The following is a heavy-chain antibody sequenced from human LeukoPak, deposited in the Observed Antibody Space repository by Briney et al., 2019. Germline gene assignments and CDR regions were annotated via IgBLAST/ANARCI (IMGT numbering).Heavy chain of an antibody. J-gene: IGHJ5*02. D-gene: IGHD3-9*01. Sequence: GASVKVSCKASGYTFTSYGISWVRQAPGQGLEWMGWISAYNGNTNYAQKLQGRVTMTTDTSTSTAYMELRSLRSDDTAVYYCARTGGDHYDIFTGYYGNWFDPWGQGTLVTVSS. CDR1: GYTFTSYG. CDR3: ARTGGDHYDIFTGYYGNWFDP. CDR2: ISAYNGNT. V-gene: IGHV1-18*01.